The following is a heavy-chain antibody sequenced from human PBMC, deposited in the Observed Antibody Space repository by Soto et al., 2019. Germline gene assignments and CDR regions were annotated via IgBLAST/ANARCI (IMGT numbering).Heavy chain of an antibody. CDR3: ARGPSVLRFLEWLLDYFDY. CDR2: ISSSSSYI. CDR1: GFTFSSYS. D-gene: IGHD3-3*01. Sequence: GGLRLSCAASGFTFSSYSMNWVRQAPGKGLEWVSSISSSSSYIYYADSVKGRFTISRDNAKNSLYLQMNSLRAEDTAVYYCARGPSVLRFLEWLLDYFDYWGQGTLVTVSS. V-gene: IGHV3-21*01. J-gene: IGHJ4*02.